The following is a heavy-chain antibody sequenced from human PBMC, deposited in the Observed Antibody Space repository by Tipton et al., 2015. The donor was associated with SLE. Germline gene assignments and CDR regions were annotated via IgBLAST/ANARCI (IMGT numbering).Heavy chain of an antibody. Sequence: TLSLTCTVSGGSINTDYWSWSRPPAGKGLEWLGRINFTGSTYYNPSLSSRLTMSVDTSKKQFSLKLTSVTAADTAVYYCARERDGDDCWGQGTLVTVSS. CDR1: GGSINTDY. J-gene: IGHJ4*02. CDR3: ARERDGDDC. V-gene: IGHV4-4*07. CDR2: INFTGST. D-gene: IGHD5-24*01.